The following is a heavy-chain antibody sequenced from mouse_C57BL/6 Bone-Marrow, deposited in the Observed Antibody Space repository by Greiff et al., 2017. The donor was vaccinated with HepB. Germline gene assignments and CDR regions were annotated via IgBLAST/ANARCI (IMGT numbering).Heavy chain of an antibody. CDR3: ASDYDVSRFAY. V-gene: IGHV1-76*01. CDR1: GYTFTDYY. D-gene: IGHD2-4*01. CDR2: IYPGSGNT. Sequence: QVQLQQSGAELVRPGASVKLSCKASGYTFTDYYINWVKQRPGQGLEWIARIYPGSGNTYYNEKFKGKATLTAEKSSSTAYMQISSLTAEDSAVYFCASDYDVSRFAYWGQGTLVTVSA. J-gene: IGHJ3*01.